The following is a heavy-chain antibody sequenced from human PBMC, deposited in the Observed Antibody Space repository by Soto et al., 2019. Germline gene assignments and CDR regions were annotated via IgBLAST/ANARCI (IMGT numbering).Heavy chain of an antibody. CDR1: GGSFSGYY. V-gene: IGHV4-34*01. CDR2: INHSGST. J-gene: IGHJ6*01. D-gene: IGHD3-22*01. CDR3: ARRRYYYDSSGYYGMDV. Sequence: SETLSLTCAVYGGSFSGYYWSWIRQPPGKGLEWIGEINHSGSTNYNPSLKSRVTISVDTSKNQFSLKLSSVTAADTAVYYCARRRYYYDSSGYYGMDVWGQGTTITVS.